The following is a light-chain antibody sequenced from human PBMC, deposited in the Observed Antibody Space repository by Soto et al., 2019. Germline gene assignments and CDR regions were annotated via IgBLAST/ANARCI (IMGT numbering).Light chain of an antibody. Sequence: QSGLAQPASVSDSPGQSITISCTGTSSDVGGSNFVSWYQQHPGKPPKLIIYDVANRPSGVSNRFSGSKSGSTASLIISRLQTEEEADYYFVSYTSSTTYVFGPGPQVTLL. V-gene: IGLV2-14*03. CDR1: SSDVGGSNF. CDR3: VSYTSSTTYV. CDR2: DVA. J-gene: IGLJ1*01.